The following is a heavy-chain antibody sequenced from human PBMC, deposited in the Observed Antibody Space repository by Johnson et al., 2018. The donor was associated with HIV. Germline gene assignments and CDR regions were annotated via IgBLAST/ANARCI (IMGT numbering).Heavy chain of an antibody. V-gene: IGHV3-53*01. CDR2: IYSGGST. D-gene: IGHD3-22*01. CDR1: GFTFDSYS. Sequence: LVQPGRSLRLSFAASGFTFDSYSMSWVRQAPGKGLEWGSVIYSGGSTYYANSVKGRFTISRDNSKTTRYLPLNSLRAEDTCVYYCARETSPYYYDSSGYYYHDAFDIWGQGTMVTVSS. CDR3: ARETSPYYYDSSGYYYHDAFDI. J-gene: IGHJ3*02.